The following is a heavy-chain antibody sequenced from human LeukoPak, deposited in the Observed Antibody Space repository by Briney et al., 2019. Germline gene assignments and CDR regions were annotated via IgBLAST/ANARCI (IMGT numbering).Heavy chain of an antibody. CDR2: VYHTGHT. D-gene: IGHD3-16*01. Sequence: KTSETLSLTCTVSGDSISGYYWSWIRQPPGKGLEWIGYVYHTGHTHYSPSLESRVTVSLDTSRNQVSLILSSVTAADTAVYYCARHRFGHLFDYWGQGTLVFVSS. CDR1: GDSISGYY. CDR3: ARHRFGHLFDY. J-gene: IGHJ4*02. V-gene: IGHV4-59*01.